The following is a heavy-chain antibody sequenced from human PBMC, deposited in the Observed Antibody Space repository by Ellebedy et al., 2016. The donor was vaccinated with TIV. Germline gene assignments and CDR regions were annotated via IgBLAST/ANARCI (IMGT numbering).Heavy chain of an antibody. V-gene: IGHV3-23*01. CDR2: IGGSGSST. CDR1: GFTFSSYA. J-gene: IGHJ6*02. Sequence: GESLKISCAASGFTFSSYAMNWVRQAPGKGLEWVSAIGGSGSSTYYADSVKGRFTISRDNSKNTLYLQMNSLRAEDTAVYYCAKRVYDSSGFYPGAMDVWGQGTTVTVSS. D-gene: IGHD3-22*01. CDR3: AKRVYDSSGFYPGAMDV.